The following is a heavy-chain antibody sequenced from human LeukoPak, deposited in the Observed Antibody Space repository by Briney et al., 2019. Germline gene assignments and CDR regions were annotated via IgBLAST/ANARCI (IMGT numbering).Heavy chain of an antibody. V-gene: IGHV1-2*02. CDR3: ATLYSSSWSDYYYYGMDA. Sequence: ASVKVSCKASGYTFTGYYMHWVRQAPGQGLEWMGWINPNSGGTNYAQKFQGRVTMTRDTSISTAYMELSRLRSDDTAVYYCATLYSSSWSDYYYYGMDAWGQGTTVTVSS. D-gene: IGHD6-13*01. CDR1: GYTFTGYY. CDR2: INPNSGGT. J-gene: IGHJ6*02.